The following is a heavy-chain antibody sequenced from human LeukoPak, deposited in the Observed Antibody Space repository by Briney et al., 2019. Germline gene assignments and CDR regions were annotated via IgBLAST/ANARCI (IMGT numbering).Heavy chain of an antibody. CDR2: IYTSGST. Sequence: SETLSLTCTVSGGSTNINTYYWGWIRQPPGTGLEWIGRIYTSGSTNYNPSLKSRVTISVDTSKNQFSLKLSSVTAADTAVYYCARCGTVTTYYRGRMDVWGKGTTVTVSS. V-gene: IGHV4-39*07. CDR1: GGSTNINTYY. CDR3: ARCGTVTTYYRGRMDV. J-gene: IGHJ6*04. D-gene: IGHD4-17*01.